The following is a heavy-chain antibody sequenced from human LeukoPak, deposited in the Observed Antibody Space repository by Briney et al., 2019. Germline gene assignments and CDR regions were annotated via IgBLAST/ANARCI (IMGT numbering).Heavy chain of an antibody. CDR1: GYPISSGYY. J-gene: IGHJ3*02. Sequence: PSETLSLTCIVSGYPISSGYYWVWIRQPPGKGLEWIGSIYHSGSTYYSPSLRSRVTISLDTSRNQFSLKLNSVTAADTAVYYCAKSNGYGLVDIWGQGTMVTVSS. V-gene: IGHV4-38-2*02. CDR2: IYHSGST. D-gene: IGHD3-10*01. CDR3: AKSNGYGLVDI.